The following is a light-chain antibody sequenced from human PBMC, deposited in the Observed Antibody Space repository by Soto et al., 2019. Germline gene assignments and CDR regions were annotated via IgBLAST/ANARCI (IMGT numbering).Light chain of an antibody. CDR2: GNS. CDR1: SSNIGAGYD. CDR3: QSYDSSLGYV. J-gene: IGLJ1*01. V-gene: IGLV1-40*01. Sequence: QSVLTQPPSVSGAPGQGVTISYPGISSNIGAGYDVHWYQQLPGTAPKLLIYGNSNRPSGVPDRFSGSKSGTSASLAITGLQAEDEADYYCQSYDSSLGYVFGTGTK.